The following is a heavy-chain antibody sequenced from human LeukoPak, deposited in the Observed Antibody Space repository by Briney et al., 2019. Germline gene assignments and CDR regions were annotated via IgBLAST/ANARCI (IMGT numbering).Heavy chain of an antibody. D-gene: IGHD1-26*01. CDR1: GFTFSSST. J-gene: IGHJ4*02. CDR3: AKQLISSGSYPLPVGFDY. CDR2: LSYEGSNK. V-gene: IGHV3-30-3*02. Sequence: GRSLRLSCTASGFTFSSSTMHWVRQAPGKGLEWVAILSYEGSNKYYADFVKGRFTISRDNSKNTLYLQMNSLRAEDTAVYYCAKQLISSGSYPLPVGFDYWGQGTLVTVSS.